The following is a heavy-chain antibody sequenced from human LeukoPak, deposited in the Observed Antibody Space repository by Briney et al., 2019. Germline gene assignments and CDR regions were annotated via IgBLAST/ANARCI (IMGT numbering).Heavy chain of an antibody. CDR3: ARGDDSSGYTESGGFDY. V-gene: IGHV4-38-2*02. D-gene: IGHD3-22*01. CDR2: MYHSGST. J-gene: IGHJ4*02. CDR1: GYSISSGYY. Sequence: SETLSLTCTVSGYSISSGYYWGWIRQPPGKGLEWIGSMYHSGSTFYNPSLKSRVTISVDTSKNQFSLKLSSVTAADTAVYYCARGDDSSGYTESGGFDYWGQGTLVTVSS.